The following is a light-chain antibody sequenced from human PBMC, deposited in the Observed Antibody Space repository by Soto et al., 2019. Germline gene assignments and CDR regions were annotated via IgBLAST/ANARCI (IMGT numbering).Light chain of an antibody. J-gene: IGKJ5*01. Sequence: DIQMTQSPSTLSASVGDRVTITCRASQSISSWLAWYQQKPGKAPKLLIYAASSLQSGVPSRFSGSGSGTDFTLTISSLQPDDFATYFCHSRAFGQGTRLEIK. CDR1: QSISSW. CDR3: HSRA. V-gene: IGKV1-5*01. CDR2: AAS.